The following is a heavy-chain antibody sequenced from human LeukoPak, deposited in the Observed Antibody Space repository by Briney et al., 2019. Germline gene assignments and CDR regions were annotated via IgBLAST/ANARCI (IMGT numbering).Heavy chain of an antibody. CDR1: GFTFSSYA. J-gene: IGHJ4*02. CDR3: AKTQKYCSSTSCPPREGDY. CDR2: ISGSGGST. Sequence: GGSLRLSCAASGFTFSSYAMSWVRQAPGKGLEWVSAISGSGGSTYYADSVKGRFTISRDNSMNTLDLQMNSLRAEDTAVYYCAKTQKYCSSTSCPPREGDYWGQGTLVTVSS. D-gene: IGHD2-2*01. V-gene: IGHV3-23*01.